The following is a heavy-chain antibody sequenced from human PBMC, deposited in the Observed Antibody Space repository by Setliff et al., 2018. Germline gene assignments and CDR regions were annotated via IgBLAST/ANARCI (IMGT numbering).Heavy chain of an antibody. CDR3: FGAGTCSY. J-gene: IGHJ4*02. CDR1: GITFKNAW. CDR2: INPHGSEK. Sequence: GGFLRLSCAASGITFKNAWMSWVRQAPGKGLEWLASINPHGSEKYYADSVKGRFTISRDNAKNSLSLQMNSLRTEDTAVYYCFGAGTCSYWGQGTLVTVSS. D-gene: IGHD3-10*01. V-gene: IGHV3-7*01.